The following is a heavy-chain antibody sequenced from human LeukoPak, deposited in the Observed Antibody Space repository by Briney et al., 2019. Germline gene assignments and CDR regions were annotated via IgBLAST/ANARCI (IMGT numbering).Heavy chain of an antibody. Sequence: GGSLRLSCAASGFTFSDYSMNWVRQAPGKGLEWVSSMSSSSSYIYYADSVKGRFTISRDNAKNSLYLQMNGLRVEDTAVYYCARAPTVLVGYCSSSSCQADYWGQGTLVTVSS. D-gene: IGHD2-2*01. CDR1: GFTFSDYS. V-gene: IGHV3-21*01. CDR3: ARAPTVLVGYCSSSSCQADY. J-gene: IGHJ4*02. CDR2: MSSSSSYI.